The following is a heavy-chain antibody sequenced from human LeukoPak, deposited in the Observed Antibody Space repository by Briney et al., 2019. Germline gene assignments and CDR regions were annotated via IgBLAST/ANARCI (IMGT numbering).Heavy chain of an antibody. J-gene: IGHJ4*02. CDR2: IYHSGST. Sequence: SETLSLTCAVSGYTISSGYYWGWIRQPPGKGLEWIGSIYHSGSTYYNPSLKSRVTISVDTSKNQFSLKLNSVTAADTAVYYCAKGGNSEYSSSSYWGQGTLVTVSS. CDR3: AKGGNSEYSSSSY. V-gene: IGHV4-38-2*01. CDR1: GYTISSGYY. D-gene: IGHD6-6*01.